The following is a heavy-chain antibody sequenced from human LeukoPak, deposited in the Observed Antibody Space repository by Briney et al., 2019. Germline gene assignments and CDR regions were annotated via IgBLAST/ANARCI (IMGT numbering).Heavy chain of an antibody. Sequence: SETLSLTCTVSGGSISSSSYYWGWIRQPPGKGLEWIGYIYYSGSTNYNPSLKSRVTISVDTSKNQFSLKLSSVTAADTAVYYCARELSDYSSGIDCWGQGTLVTVSS. J-gene: IGHJ4*02. CDR2: IYYSGST. CDR1: GGSISSSSYY. V-gene: IGHV4-61*01. D-gene: IGHD6-19*01. CDR3: ARELSDYSSGIDC.